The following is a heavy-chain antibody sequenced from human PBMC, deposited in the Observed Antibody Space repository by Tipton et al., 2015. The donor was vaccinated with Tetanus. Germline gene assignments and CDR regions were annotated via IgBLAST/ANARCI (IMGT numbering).Heavy chain of an antibody. CDR3: ARTSGYLYSSY. V-gene: IGHV4-59*01. Sequence: TMSLTCTVSGGSISSYYWSWIRQPPGKGLEWIGYIYYFGTTKYNPSLKSRVAMSVDTSKNQLSLKLSSVTSADTAVYYCARTSGYLYSSYWGQGTLVTVSS. D-gene: IGHD3-3*01. J-gene: IGHJ1*01. CDR1: GGSISSYY. CDR2: IYYFGTT.